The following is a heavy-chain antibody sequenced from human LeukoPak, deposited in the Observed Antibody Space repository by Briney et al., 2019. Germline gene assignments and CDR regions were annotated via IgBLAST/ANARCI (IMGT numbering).Heavy chain of an antibody. J-gene: IGHJ4*02. CDR2: IWYDGSDK. CDR1: GYTFSSHG. D-gene: IGHD2-21*01. V-gene: IGHV3-33*01. CDR3: ARLWGSVSGYFDY. Sequence: PGRSLRLSCAVSGYTFSSHGMHWVRRAPGKGLEWVAAIWYDGSDKYYADSVKGRFTISRDNSKNMLYLQMDSLRAEDTALYYCARLWGSVSGYFDYWGQGTLVTVSS.